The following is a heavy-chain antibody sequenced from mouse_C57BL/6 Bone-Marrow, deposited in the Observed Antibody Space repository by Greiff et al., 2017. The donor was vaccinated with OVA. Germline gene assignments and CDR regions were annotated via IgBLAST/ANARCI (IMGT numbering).Heavy chain of an antibody. CDR2: INPDSSTI. J-gene: IGHJ1*03. CDR3: ARPETAQAPHWYFDV. Sequence: DVQLQESGGGLVQPGGSLKLSCAASGIDFSRYWMSWVRRAPGKGLEWIGEINPDSSTINYAPSLKDKFIISRDNAKNTLYLQMSKVRSEDTALYYCARPETAQAPHWYFDVWGTGTTVTVSS. D-gene: IGHD3-2*02. CDR1: GIDFSRYW. V-gene: IGHV4-1*01.